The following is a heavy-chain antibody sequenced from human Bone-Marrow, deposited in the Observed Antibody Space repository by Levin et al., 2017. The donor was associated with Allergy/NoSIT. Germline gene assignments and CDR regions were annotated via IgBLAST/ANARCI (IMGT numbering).Heavy chain of an antibody. Sequence: GGSLRLSCAASDFTFKTFYMDWVRQAPGEGLEWVAYISSSTRITFYADSVKGRFTISRDNAKKTLFLQMNSLRVEDTAKYYCARREYDAFDMWGQGTMVTVSS. CDR3: ARREYDAFDM. J-gene: IGHJ3*02. D-gene: IGHD2/OR15-2a*01. CDR2: ISSSTRIT. V-gene: IGHV3-48*04. CDR1: DFTFKTFY.